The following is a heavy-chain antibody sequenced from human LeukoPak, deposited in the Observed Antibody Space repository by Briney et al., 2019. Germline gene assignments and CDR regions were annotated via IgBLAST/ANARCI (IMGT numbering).Heavy chain of an antibody. CDR2: IYSGGST. CDR1: GFTVSSNY. J-gene: IGHJ4*02. D-gene: IGHD3-10*01. CDR3: VRWGARSEIGNS. V-gene: IGHV3-66*01. Sequence: GGSLRLSCAASGFTVSSNYMSWVRQAPGKGLEWVSVIYSGGSTYYADSVKGRFTISRDNSKNTLYLQMNSLRADDTAIYYCVRWGARSEIGNSWGQGTLVTVSS.